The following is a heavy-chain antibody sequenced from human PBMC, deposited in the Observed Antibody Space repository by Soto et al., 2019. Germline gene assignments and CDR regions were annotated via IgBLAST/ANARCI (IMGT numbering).Heavy chain of an antibody. CDR2: IYYSGST. J-gene: IGHJ6*02. V-gene: IGHV4-31*03. CDR3: ARAQRLQHLAGGMDV. Sequence: SETLSLTCTVSGGSISSGGYYWSWIRQHPGKGLEWIGYIYYSGSTYYNPSLKSRVTISVDTSKNQFSLKLSSVTAADTAVYYCARAQRLQHLAGGMDVWGQGTTVTVSS. CDR1: GGSISSGGYY.